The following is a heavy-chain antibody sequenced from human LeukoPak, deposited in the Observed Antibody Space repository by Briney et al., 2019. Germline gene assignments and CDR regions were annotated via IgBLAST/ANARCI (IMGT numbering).Heavy chain of an antibody. J-gene: IGHJ6*03. D-gene: IGHD4-17*01. CDR3: AKGGDDYGDYATYYYYFYYMDV. CDR2: IGGSGGPT. V-gene: IGHV3-23*01. CDR1: GFTFSTYA. Sequence: PGGSLRLSCAASGFTFSTYAMSWVRQAPGKGLEWVSAIGGSGGPTYYADSVKGRFTISRGNSKNTLYLQMNSLRAEDTAVYYCAKGGDDYGDYATYYYYFYYMDVWGKGTTVTISS.